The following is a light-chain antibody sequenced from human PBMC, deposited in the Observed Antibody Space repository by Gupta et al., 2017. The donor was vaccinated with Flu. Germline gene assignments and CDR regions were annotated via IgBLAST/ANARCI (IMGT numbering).Light chain of an antibody. V-gene: IGLV2-8*01. CDR3: SAYAGSNNLV. CDR2: EVS. J-gene: IGLJ2*01. Sequence: QSALTPPPSASGSPGQSVTISCTGPSSDVGGYNYVSWYQQHTGNAPKLMIYEVSKRPSGVPDRFSGYKSGNTASLTVSGLQAEEEADYYCSAYAGSNNLVFGGGTKLTVL. CDR1: SSDVGGYNY.